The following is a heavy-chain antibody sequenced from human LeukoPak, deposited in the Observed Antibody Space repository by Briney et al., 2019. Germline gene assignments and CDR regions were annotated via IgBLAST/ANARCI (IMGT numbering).Heavy chain of an antibody. V-gene: IGHV5-51*01. CDR2: IYPGDSDT. CDR1: GYSFTSYW. Sequence: GESLKISCKGSGYSFTSYWIGWVRQMPGKGLEWMWIIYPGDSDTRYRPSFPGQVTISADKTISTAYLQWSSLKASDTAMYYCARRDGDYGDYWGQGTVVTVSS. D-gene: IGHD4-17*01. CDR3: ARRDGDYGDY. J-gene: IGHJ4*02.